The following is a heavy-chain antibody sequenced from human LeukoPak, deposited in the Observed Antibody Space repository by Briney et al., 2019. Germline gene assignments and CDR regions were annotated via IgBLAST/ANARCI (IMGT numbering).Heavy chain of an antibody. D-gene: IGHD2-2*01. CDR2: ISSSSSYI. CDR1: GFTFSSYS. CDR3: AKVERIAPAAYNWFDP. Sequence: GGSLRLSCAASGFTFSSYSMNWVRQAPGKGLEWVSSISSSSSYIYYADSVKGRFTISRDNSKNTLYLQMNSLRAEDTAVYYCAKVERIAPAAYNWFDPWGQGTLVTVSS. V-gene: IGHV3-21*01. J-gene: IGHJ5*02.